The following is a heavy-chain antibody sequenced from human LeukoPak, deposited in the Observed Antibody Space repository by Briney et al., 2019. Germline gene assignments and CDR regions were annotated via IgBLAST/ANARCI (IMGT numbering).Heavy chain of an antibody. V-gene: IGHV1-46*01. J-gene: IGHJ5*02. Sequence: ASVKVSCKASGYTFTSYYIHWVRQAPGQGLEWMGLINPSGGSTNYAQKFQGRVTMTRDTSTSTVYMELSSLRSEDTAMYYCTRDERPTLMIGTPLYNWFGPWGQGTLVTVSS. D-gene: IGHD1-14*01. CDR1: GYTFTSYY. CDR3: TRDERPTLMIGTPLYNWFGP. CDR2: INPSGGST.